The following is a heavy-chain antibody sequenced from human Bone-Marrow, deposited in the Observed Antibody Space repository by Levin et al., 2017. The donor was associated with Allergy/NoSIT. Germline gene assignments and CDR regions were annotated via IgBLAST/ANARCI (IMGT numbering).Heavy chain of an antibody. CDR2: IKQDGSEK. J-gene: IGHJ4*02. Sequence: GESLKISCAASGFTFSSYWMSWVRQAPGKGLEWVANIKQDGSEKYYVDSVKGRFTISRDNAKNSLYLQMNSLRAEDTAVYYCARDKDAIFGVEFDYWGQGTLVTVSS. CDR3: ARDKDAIFGVEFDY. D-gene: IGHD3-3*01. CDR1: GFTFSSYW. V-gene: IGHV3-7*03.